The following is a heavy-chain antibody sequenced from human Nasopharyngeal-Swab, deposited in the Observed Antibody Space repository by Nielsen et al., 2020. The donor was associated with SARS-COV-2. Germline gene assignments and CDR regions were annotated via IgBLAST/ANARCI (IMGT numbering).Heavy chain of an antibody. D-gene: IGHD4-17*01. Sequence: GESLKISCAASGFTFSSYSMNWVRQAPGKGLEWVSSISSSSSYIYYADSVKGRFTISRDNAKNSLYLQMNSLRDEDTAVYYCARGIGYGDYSAFDIWGQGTMVTVSS. V-gene: IGHV3-21*01. J-gene: IGHJ3*02. CDR1: GFTFSSYS. CDR2: ISSSSSYI. CDR3: ARGIGYGDYSAFDI.